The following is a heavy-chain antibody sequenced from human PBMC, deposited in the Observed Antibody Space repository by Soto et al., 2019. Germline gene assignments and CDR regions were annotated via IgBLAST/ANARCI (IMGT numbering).Heavy chain of an antibody. CDR3: ARHGYYDSSGSDP. J-gene: IGHJ5*02. Sequence: GESLKISCKGSGYSFSSYWNGWVRQMPGKGLEWMGIIYPGDSDTRYSPSFQGQVTISADKSISTAYLQWSSLKASDTAMYYCARHGYYDSSGSDPWGQGTLVTVSS. CDR2: IYPGDSDT. V-gene: IGHV5-51*01. D-gene: IGHD3-22*01. CDR1: GYSFSSYW.